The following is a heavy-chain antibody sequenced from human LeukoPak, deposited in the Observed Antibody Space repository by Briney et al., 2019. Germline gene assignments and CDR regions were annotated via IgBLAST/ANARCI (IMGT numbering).Heavy chain of an antibody. CDR3: AKYSRQLDY. D-gene: IGHD1-26*01. J-gene: IGHJ4*02. CDR1: GFTVSSNY. V-gene: IGHV3-53*01. Sequence: GGSLRLSCAASGFTVSSNYMSWVRQAPGKGLEWVSVIYSGGSTYYADSVKGRFTISRDNSKNTLYLQMNNLRVEDTAIYFCAKYSRQLDYWGQGTLVTVSS. CDR2: IYSGGST.